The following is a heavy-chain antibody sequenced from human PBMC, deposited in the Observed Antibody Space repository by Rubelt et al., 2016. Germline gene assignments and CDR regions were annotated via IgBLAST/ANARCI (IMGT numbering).Heavy chain of an antibody. J-gene: IGHJ4*02. D-gene: IGHD3-10*01. CDR2: INSVGRT. V-gene: IGHV4-34*10. CDR3: ARASGGYYGVGTDY. CDR1: GDSLSGYY. Sequence: QVHLQESGPGLVKPSETLSLTCDVSGDSLSGYYWTWIRQPPGKGLEWIGEINSVGRTNYDPSLKSRVTISIDMSTNQFSRTRTSATAADTAVYYCARASGGYYGVGTDYWGQGRLVIVSS.